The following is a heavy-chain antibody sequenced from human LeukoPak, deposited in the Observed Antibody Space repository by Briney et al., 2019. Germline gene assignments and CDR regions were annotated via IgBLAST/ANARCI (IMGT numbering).Heavy chain of an antibody. CDR1: GFTFSSYS. J-gene: IGHJ4*02. CDR3: ARDRKWQEVYFDY. CDR2: ISSSSSMI. V-gene: IGHV3-48*01. D-gene: IGHD2-8*01. Sequence: GGSLRLSCAASGFTFSSYSMNWVRQAPGKGLEWVSYISSSSSMIYYADSVKGRFTISRDNAKNSLYPQMNSLRAEDTAVYYCARDRKWQEVYFDYWGQGTLVTVSS.